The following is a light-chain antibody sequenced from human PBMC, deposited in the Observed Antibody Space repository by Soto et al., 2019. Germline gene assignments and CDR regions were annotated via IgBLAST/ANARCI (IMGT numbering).Light chain of an antibody. CDR1: QSVSSN. V-gene: IGKV3-15*01. CDR3: QQYNNWPRRT. CDR2: GAS. J-gene: IGKJ1*01. Sequence: IVMTQSPDTLSVSPGESATLSCWASQSVSSNLAWYQQKPGQAPRLLIYGASTRATGIPARFSGSGSGTEFTLTISGLQSEDFAVYYCQQYNNWPRRTFGQGTKVDIK.